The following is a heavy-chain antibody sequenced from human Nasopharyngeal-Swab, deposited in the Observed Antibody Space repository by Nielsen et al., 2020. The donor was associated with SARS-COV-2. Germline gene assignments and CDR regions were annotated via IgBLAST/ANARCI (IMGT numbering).Heavy chain of an antibody. Sequence: SETLSLTCTVSGGTVSGGSISSYYWSWIRQPPGKGLEWIGYIHYSGSTNYNPSLKSRITISVDTSKNQFSLKLSSVTAADTAVYYCAREYYDILTGYSRFEYWGQGTLATVSS. V-gene: IGHV4-61*01. CDR2: IHYSGST. D-gene: IGHD3-9*01. CDR3: AREYYDILTGYSRFEY. J-gene: IGHJ4*02. CDR1: GGTVSGGSISSYY.